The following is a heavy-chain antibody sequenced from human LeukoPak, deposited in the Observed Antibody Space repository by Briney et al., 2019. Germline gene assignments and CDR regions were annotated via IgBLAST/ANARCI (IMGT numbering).Heavy chain of an antibody. V-gene: IGHV4-59*01. Sequence: SETLSLTCTVSGDSITSYYWSWLRQPPGKGLEWIGYIYYSGSTNYNPSLKSRVTISVDTSKNQFSLKLSSVTAADTAVYYCARGGVNYKIAGPWGQGALVTVSS. CDR2: IYYSGST. J-gene: IGHJ5*02. D-gene: IGHD3-10*01. CDR1: GDSITSYY. CDR3: ARGGVNYKIAGP.